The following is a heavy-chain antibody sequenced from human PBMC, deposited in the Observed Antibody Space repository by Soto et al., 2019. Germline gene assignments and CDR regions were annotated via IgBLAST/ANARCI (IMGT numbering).Heavy chain of an antibody. CDR1: GYTFISYY. V-gene: IGHV1-46*01. D-gene: IGHD3-10*01. CDR2: INPTGGST. Sequence: ASVKVSCKASGYTFISYYMHWVRQAPGQGLEWMGIINPTGGSTTYAQKFQGRVTVTRDTSTNTVYMELSSLRSDDTAVYYCARGGAESIYGMDVWAQGTTVTVSS. CDR3: ARGGAESIYGMDV. J-gene: IGHJ6*02.